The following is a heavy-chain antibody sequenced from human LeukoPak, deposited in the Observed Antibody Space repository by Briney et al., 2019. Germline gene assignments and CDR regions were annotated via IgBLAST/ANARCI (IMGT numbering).Heavy chain of an antibody. D-gene: IGHD2-15*01. CDR2: VSNSGGST. Sequence: PGGSLRLSCTASGFIFNNYVMSWVRQAPGKGLEWVSVVSNSGGSTYYADSVKGRFTISRDNSKNTTYLQMNSLRVEDTAVYYCAKGYCVNNRCSNYDYWGQGTLVTVSS. CDR1: GFIFNNYV. J-gene: IGHJ4*02. CDR3: AKGYCVNNRCSNYDY. V-gene: IGHV3-23*01.